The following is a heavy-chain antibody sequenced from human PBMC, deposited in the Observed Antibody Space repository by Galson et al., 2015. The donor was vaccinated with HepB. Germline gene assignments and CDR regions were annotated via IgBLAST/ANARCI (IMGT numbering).Heavy chain of an antibody. CDR2: IRSKTNNYAT. Sequence: SLRLSCAASGFTFSGSAMHWVRQAPGKGLEWIGRIRSKTNNYATTYAASVKGRFTISRDDSKNMLYLQMNSLKTEDTAIYYCSTLSWGSSMTWGQGTLVTVSS. J-gene: IGHJ4*02. CDR3: STLSWGSSMT. D-gene: IGHD3-16*01. V-gene: IGHV3-73*01. CDR1: GFTFSGSA.